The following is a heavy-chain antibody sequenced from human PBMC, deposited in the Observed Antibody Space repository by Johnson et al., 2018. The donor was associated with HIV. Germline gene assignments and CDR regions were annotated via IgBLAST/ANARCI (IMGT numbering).Heavy chain of an antibody. CDR1: GFTFSSYG. CDR2: ISYDGSNK. J-gene: IGHJ3*02. CDR3: AKGERGYSSSSDAFDI. Sequence: QVQLVESGGGVVQPGRSLRLSCAASGFTFSSYGMHWVRQAPGKGLEWVAVISYDGSNKYYADSVKGRFTISRDNSKNTLYLQMKSLRAEDTAVYYCAKGERGYSSSSDAFDIWGQGTMVTVSS. V-gene: IGHV3-30*18. D-gene: IGHD6-6*01.